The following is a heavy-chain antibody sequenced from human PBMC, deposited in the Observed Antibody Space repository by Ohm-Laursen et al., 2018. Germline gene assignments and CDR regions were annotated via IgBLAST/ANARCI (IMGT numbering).Heavy chain of an antibody. Sequence: SLRLSCTASGFTFSSYSMNWVRQAPGKGLEWVSSISSSSSYIYYADSVKGRFTISRDNAKNSLYLQMNSLRVEDTAAYYCAREIRYDSSGYYHKGMVAFDIWGQGTKVTVSS. CDR2: ISSSSSYI. CDR3: AREIRYDSSGYYHKGMVAFDI. D-gene: IGHD3-22*01. CDR1: GFTFSSYS. J-gene: IGHJ3*02. V-gene: IGHV3-21*01.